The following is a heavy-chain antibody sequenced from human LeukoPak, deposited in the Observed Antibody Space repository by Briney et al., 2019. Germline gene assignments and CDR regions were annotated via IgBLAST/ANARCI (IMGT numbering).Heavy chain of an antibody. CDR3: ARWLGDSSGYYPDY. CDR2: INQSGST. CDR1: GGPFSGYY. D-gene: IGHD3-22*01. V-gene: IGHV4-34*01. J-gene: IGHJ4*02. Sequence: SETLSLTCAVYGGPFSGYYWSWIRQPPGKGLEWIGEINQSGSTNYNPSLKSRVTISVDTSKNQFSLKLSSVTAADTAVYYCARWLGDSSGYYPDYWGQGTLVTVSS.